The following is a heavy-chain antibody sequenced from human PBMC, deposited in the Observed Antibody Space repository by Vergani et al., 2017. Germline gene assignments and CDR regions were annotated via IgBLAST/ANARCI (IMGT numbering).Heavy chain of an antibody. D-gene: IGHD3-22*01. CDR1: GGTFSSYA. Sequence: QVQLVQSGAEVKKPGSSVKVSCKASGGTFSSYAISWMRQAPGQGLEWMGGIIPIFGTANYAQKFQGRVTITADKSTSTAYMELSSLRSEDTAVYYCARAVVVVSIGGDYFDYWGQGTLVTVSS. CDR3: ARAVVVVSIGGDYFDY. J-gene: IGHJ4*02. V-gene: IGHV1-69*06. CDR2: IIPIFGTA.